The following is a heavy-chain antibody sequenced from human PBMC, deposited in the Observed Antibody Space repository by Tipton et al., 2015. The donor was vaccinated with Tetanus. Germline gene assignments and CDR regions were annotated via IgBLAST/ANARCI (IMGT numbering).Heavy chain of an antibody. D-gene: IGHD6-19*01. CDR1: GGSLSRYY. CDR3: ARGPSYSGAWYHY. J-gene: IGHJ4*02. Sequence: TLSLTCAVYGGSLSRYYWTWIRQPPGKGLEWIGEVDDSGSTNYNPSLRSRVTISIDTSSNQFSLKLTSVTPADTAIYYCARGPSYSGAWYHYWGQGAMVTVSP. V-gene: IGHV4-34*01. CDR2: VDDSGST.